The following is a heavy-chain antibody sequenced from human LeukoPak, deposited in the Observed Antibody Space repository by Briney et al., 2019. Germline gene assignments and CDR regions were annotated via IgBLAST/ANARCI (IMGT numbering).Heavy chain of an antibody. CDR2: IIPILGIA. CDR3: AREKGRNYYGSGSYKSIDAFDI. V-gene: IGHV1-69*04. J-gene: IGHJ3*02. CDR1: GGTFSSYA. Sequence: SVKVSCKASGGTFSSYAISWVRQAPGQGLEWMGRIIPILGIANYAQKFQGRVTITADKSTSTAYMELSSLRSEDTAVYYCAREKGRNYYGSGSYKSIDAFDIWGQGTMVTVSS. D-gene: IGHD3-10*01.